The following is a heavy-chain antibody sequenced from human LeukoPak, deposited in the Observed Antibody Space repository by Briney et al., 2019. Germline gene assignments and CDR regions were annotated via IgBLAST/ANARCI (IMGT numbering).Heavy chain of an antibody. CDR1: GGSISSGGYY. CDR3: ARADWSSYYFDY. Sequence: SETLSLTCTVSGGSISSGGYYWSWIRRHPGKVVESIGYIYYSGSTYYNPSLKSRVTISVDTSKNQFSLKLTSVTAADSAVYFCARADWSSYYFDYWGQGTLVTVSS. D-gene: IGHD3-9*01. V-gene: IGHV4-31*03. CDR2: IYYSGST. J-gene: IGHJ4*02.